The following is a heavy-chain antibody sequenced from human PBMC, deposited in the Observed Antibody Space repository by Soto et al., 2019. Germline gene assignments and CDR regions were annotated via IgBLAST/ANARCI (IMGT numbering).Heavy chain of an antibody. Sequence: QVQLQESGPGLVKPSQTLSLTCTVSGGSISSGGYYWSWIRQEPGKGLEWIGYIFWSGDTYYNPSLKSPVTISVDTSKTQSALELNSVTAADTAVYYCARAAAGKDLGFWGQGTLVTVPS. V-gene: IGHV4-31*01. CDR2: IFWSGDT. J-gene: IGHJ4*02. CDR3: ARAAAGKDLGF. CDR1: GGSISSGGYY. D-gene: IGHD6-13*01.